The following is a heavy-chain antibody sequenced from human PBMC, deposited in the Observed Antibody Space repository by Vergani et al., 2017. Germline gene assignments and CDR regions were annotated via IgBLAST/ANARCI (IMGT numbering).Heavy chain of an antibody. CDR3: ARGQTGYSRDWSTYFFYMDV. D-gene: IGHD3/OR15-3a*01. J-gene: IGHJ6*03. CDR1: GGSFSTGGQS. V-gene: IGHV4-61*02. CDR2: IYTSGAT. Sequence: QVQLQESGPGLVKPSQTLSLTCTVSGGSFSTGGQSWTCLRQSAGKGLEWIGRIYTSGATNYNPSLRNRAIMSVDASKKQFSLKLTSVTAADTAVYYCARGQTGYSRDWSTYFFYMDVWGKGTTVTVSS.